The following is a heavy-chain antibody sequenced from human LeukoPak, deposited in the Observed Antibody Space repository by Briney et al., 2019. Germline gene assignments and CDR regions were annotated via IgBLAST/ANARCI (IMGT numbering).Heavy chain of an antibody. V-gene: IGHV3-30*02. D-gene: IGHD3-10*01. CDR2: IRYDGSDK. J-gene: IGHJ2*01. CDR3: AKDWTTMVRAVIRYFDL. Sequence: GGSLRLSCAASGFTISSYGMHWVRQAPGKGLEWVAFIRYDGSDKYYADSLKGRFTISRDNSKNTLYLQMNSLRAEDTAVYYCAKDWTTMVRAVIRYFDLWGRGTLVTISS. CDR1: GFTISSYG.